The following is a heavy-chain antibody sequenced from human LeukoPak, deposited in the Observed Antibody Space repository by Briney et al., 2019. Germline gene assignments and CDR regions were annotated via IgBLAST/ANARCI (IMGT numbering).Heavy chain of an antibody. V-gene: IGHV3-21*01. CDR1: GFTFSSYS. CDR2: ISSSSSYI. J-gene: IGHJ2*01. CDR3: ARYSYGSYWYFDL. D-gene: IGHD5-18*01. Sequence: PGGSLRLSCAASGFTFSSYSMNWLRQAPGKGLEWVSSISSSSSYIYYADSVKGRSTISRDNAKNSLYLQMNSLRAEGTAVYYCARYSYGSYWYFDLWGRGTLVTVSS.